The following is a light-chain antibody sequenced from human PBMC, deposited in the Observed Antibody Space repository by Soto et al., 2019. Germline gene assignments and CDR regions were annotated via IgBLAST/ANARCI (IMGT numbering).Light chain of an antibody. Sequence: EIVLTQSPATLSLSPGERATLSCRASQSVGSYLAWYQQKPGQSPRLLIYDASNRATGIPARFSGSGSGTDFTLTISSLEPEDLAVYYCQQRTKWPRTFGQGTKVEIK. CDR3: QQRTKWPRT. J-gene: IGKJ1*01. CDR1: QSVGSY. V-gene: IGKV3-11*01. CDR2: DAS.